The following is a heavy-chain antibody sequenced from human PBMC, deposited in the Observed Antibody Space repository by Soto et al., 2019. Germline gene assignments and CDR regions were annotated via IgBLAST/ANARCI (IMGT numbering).Heavy chain of an antibody. J-gene: IGHJ4*02. CDR3: ARYPREAVAGYTIDN. CDR2: VYNSGST. D-gene: IGHD6-13*01. Sequence: SETLSLTCTVSGGSISSNYWTWIRQPPGKGLEWIGYVYNSGSTNYNPSLKSRVTISEDTSKSQFSLKVNSMTAADTAVYYCARYPREAVAGYTIDNWGQGILATVSS. CDR1: GGSISSNY. V-gene: IGHV4-59*01.